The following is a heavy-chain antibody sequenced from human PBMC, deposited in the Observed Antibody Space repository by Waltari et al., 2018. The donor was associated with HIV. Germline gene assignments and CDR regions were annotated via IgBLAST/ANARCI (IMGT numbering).Heavy chain of an antibody. J-gene: IGHJ6*02. V-gene: IGHV4-39*07. CDR2: IYYSGIT. D-gene: IGHD2-2*01. CDR3: AREIREIVVVPAGYYYYYYGMDV. CDR1: GGSISSSSYY. Sequence: QLQLQESGPGLVKPSETLSLTCTVSGGSISSSSYYWGWIRQPPGKGLEWLGSIYYSGITYYTPSLKSRVTISLDTSKNQFSLKLSSVTAADTTVYYCAREIREIVVVPAGYYYYYYGMDVWGQGTTVTVSS.